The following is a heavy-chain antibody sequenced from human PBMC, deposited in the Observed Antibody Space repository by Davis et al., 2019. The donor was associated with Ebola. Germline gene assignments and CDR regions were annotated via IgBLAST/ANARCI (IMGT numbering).Heavy chain of an antibody. J-gene: IGHJ6*02. CDR2: ISYDGSNK. D-gene: IGHD6-13*01. V-gene: IGHV3-30*14. CDR3: ARGPRSWNYYYYGMDV. CDR1: GFTFSSYA. Sequence: PGGSLRLSCAASGFTFSSYAMHWVRQAPGKGLEWVAVISYDGSNKYYADSVKGRFTISRDNSKNTLYLQMGSLRAEDMAVYYCARGPRSWNYYYYGMDVWGQGTTVTVSS.